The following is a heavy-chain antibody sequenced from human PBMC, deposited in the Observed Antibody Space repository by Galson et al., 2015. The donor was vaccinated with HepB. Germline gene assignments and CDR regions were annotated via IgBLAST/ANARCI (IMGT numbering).Heavy chain of an antibody. Sequence: WLGRTYYRSKWCNDYAVSVKSRITINPDTSKNQFSLQLNSVTPEDTAVYYCARGHSSSWLYYFDYWGQGTLVTVSS. V-gene: IGHV6-1*01. CDR3: ARGHSSSWLYYFDY. D-gene: IGHD6-13*01. CDR2: TYYRSKWCN. J-gene: IGHJ4*02.